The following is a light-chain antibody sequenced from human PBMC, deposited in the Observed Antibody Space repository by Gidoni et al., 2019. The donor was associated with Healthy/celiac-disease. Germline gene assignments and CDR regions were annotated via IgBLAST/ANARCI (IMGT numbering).Light chain of an antibody. CDR3: QQYYSTPWT. J-gene: IGKJ1*01. CDR1: QSVLYSSNNKNY. V-gene: IGKV4-1*01. Sequence: DIVMTQSPASLAVSPGERATTNCKSSQSVLYSSNNKNYLAWYQQKPGQPPKLLIYWASTRESGVPDRFSGSGSGTDFTLTISSLQAEDVAVYYCQQYYSTPWTFGQGTKVEIK. CDR2: WAS.